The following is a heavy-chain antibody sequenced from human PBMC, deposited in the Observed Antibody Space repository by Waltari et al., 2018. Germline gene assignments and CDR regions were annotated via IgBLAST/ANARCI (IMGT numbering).Heavy chain of an antibody. CDR3: IRPFEMGID. V-gene: IGHV3-73*01. Sequence: EVQLVASGGALVQPGGSLKPPCAASALLIRYSAIHWVRQASGKGPEGVGRIRSRFKGDATAYGEAVQGRFTISRDDSKNTVYLEMNSLKTDDTAVYYCIRPFEMGIDWGQGTLVTVSS. CDR2: IRSRFKGDAT. J-gene: IGHJ4*02. D-gene: IGHD7-27*01. CDR1: ALLIRYSA.